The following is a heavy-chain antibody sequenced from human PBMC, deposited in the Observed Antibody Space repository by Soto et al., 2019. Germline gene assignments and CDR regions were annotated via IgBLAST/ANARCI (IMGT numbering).Heavy chain of an antibody. CDR1: GFTFNIYY. V-gene: IGHV1-46*02. CDR3: ARDWPDTYCGGDCPLGYFSHGMDV. D-gene: IGHD2-21*02. CDR2: INPSNGFT. J-gene: IGHJ6*02. Sequence: QVQLVQSGAELKKPGASVSLSCKASGFTFNIYYIHWVRQSPGEGLQWLGVINPSNGFTSYAQKFQGRVTMTADTSAKPVYLELSGLRSGDTAVYFCARDWPDTYCGGDCPLGYFSHGMDVWGQGTAVTVSS.